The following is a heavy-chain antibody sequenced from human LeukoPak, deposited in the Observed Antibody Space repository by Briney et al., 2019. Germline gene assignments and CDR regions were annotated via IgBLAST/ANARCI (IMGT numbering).Heavy chain of an antibody. J-gene: IGHJ4*02. CDR3: ARADLDY. V-gene: IGHV3-30*04. CDR2: ISYDGSNK. CDR1: GFTFSNYA. Sequence: PGRSLRLSCAASGFTFSNYAMHWVRQAPGKGLEWVAVISYDGSNKYYADSVKGRFTISRDNSKNTLYLQMNSLRAEDTAVYYCARADLDYWGQGTLVTVSS.